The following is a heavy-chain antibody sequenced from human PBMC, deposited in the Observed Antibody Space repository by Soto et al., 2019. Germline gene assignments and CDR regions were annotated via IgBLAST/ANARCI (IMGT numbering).Heavy chain of an antibody. CDR1: GFTFSSYA. Sequence: EVQLLESGGALLQPGGSLRLSCAASGFTFSSYAMNWVRQTPGKGLQWVSAISGSGDNTYYADSVKGRFTISRDNSKNILYLRMNGLTVEATAMYYCAKEPTAVDPRDLFGGNPPADYWGQGTLVTVSS. J-gene: IGHJ4*02. CDR2: ISGSGDNT. CDR3: AKEPTAVDPRDLFGGNPPADY. D-gene: IGHD2-15*01. V-gene: IGHV3-23*01.